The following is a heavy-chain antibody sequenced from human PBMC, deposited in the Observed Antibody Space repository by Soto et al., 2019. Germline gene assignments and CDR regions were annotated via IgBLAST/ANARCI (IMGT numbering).Heavy chain of an antibody. CDR3: ARDLRRFYYGMDV. CDR2: IKQDGSEK. V-gene: IGHV3-7*05. J-gene: IGHJ6*02. CDR1: GFTFISYW. Sequence: PGGSLRLSCASSGFTFISYWMSWVRQAPGKGLEWVANIKQDGSEKYYVDSVKGRFTISRDNAKNSLYLQMNSLRAEDTAVYYCARDLRRFYYGMDVWGQGTTVTVSS.